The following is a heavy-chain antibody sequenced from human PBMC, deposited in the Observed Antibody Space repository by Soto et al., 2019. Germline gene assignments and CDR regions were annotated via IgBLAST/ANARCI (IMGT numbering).Heavy chain of an antibody. CDR2: IIPIFGTA. CDR3: ARDGGRHSGGIDY. J-gene: IGHJ4*02. D-gene: IGHD1-26*01. Sequence: QVQLVQSGAEVKKPGSSVKVSCKASGGTFSSYSINWVRQAPGQGLEWMGEIIPIFGTANYAQKFQGRVPITADESTSTAYMELRSLRSEDTAVYYCARDGGRHSGGIDYWGQGTLVTVSS. CDR1: GGTFSSYS. V-gene: IGHV1-69*01.